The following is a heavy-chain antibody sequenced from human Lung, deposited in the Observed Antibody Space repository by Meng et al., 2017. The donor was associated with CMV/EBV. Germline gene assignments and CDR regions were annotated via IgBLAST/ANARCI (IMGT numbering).Heavy chain of an antibody. D-gene: IGHD3-16*02. CDR2: LRHDGSGE. Sequence: GGSLRLSCAASGTSFSTYAMNWVRQAPGKGLEWVAFLRHDGSGEHYADSVKGRFTISRDTSKETLYLQMNSLRAEDTAVYYCAKSPPRMITFGGLIATTWAQGXLVTV. V-gene: IGHV3-30*02. CDR1: GTSFSTYA. CDR3: AKSPPRMITFGGLIATT. J-gene: IGHJ5*02.